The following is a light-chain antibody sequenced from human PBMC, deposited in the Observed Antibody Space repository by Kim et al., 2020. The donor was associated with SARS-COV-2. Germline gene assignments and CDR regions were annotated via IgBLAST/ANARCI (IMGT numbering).Light chain of an antibody. V-gene: IGKV1-5*01. CDR1: QSISSR. CDR2: DAS. CDR3: QQYNSYLWT. J-gene: IGKJ1*01. Sequence: DIQMTQSPSTLSASVGDRVTITSRASQSISSRLAWYQQKPGKAPKLLIYDASSLESGVPSRFSGSGSGTEFTLTISSLQPDDFATYYCQQYNSYLWTFGQGTKVDIK.